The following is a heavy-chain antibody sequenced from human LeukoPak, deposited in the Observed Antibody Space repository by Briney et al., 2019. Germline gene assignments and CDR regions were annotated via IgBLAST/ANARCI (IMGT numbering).Heavy chain of an antibody. J-gene: IGHJ4*02. CDR1: GGSFSGYY. CDR2: INHIVST. D-gene: IGHD2-15*01. V-gene: IGHV4-34*01. CDR3: ARGFCSGGTCYSPPLDY. Sequence: PSETLSLTCAVYGGSFSGYYWTWIRQPPGKGLEWIGEINHIVSTKYTPSLKSRVTISVDTSKSQFSLELSSVTAADTAVYYCARGFCSGGTCYSPPLDYWGQGTLVTVSS.